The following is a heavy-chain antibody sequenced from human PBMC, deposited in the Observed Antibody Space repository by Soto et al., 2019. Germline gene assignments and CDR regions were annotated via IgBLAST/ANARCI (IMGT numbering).Heavy chain of an antibody. D-gene: IGHD3-22*01. CDR1: GFTSSSYW. CDR3: ARDTYYYDSSDHFSADAFDI. Sequence: EVQLVESGGGLAQPGGSLRLSCAASGFTSSSYWIHWVRQAPGKGLVWVSRISNDGSSTNYADSVKGRFTISRDNAKNTVYLQMNSLRAEDTAVYYCARDTYYYDSSDHFSADAFDIWGQGTMVTVSS. J-gene: IGHJ3*02. V-gene: IGHV3-74*01. CDR2: ISNDGSST.